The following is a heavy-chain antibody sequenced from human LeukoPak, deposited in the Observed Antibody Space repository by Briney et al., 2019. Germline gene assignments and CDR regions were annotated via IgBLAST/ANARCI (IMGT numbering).Heavy chain of an antibody. CDR3: ARQGDYDSGSAVANRFDP. D-gene: IGHD3-10*01. CDR1: GFSFTSYA. J-gene: IGHJ5*02. V-gene: IGHV3-23*01. CDR2: ISPVGDYI. Sequence: PGGSLRLSCAASGFSFTSYAMAWVRQAPGKGLEWVSSISPVGDYIYYADSVKGRFTFSRDNSRNTVYLQMDSLRAEDTAVYYCARQGDYDSGSAVANRFDPWGQGTLVTVSS.